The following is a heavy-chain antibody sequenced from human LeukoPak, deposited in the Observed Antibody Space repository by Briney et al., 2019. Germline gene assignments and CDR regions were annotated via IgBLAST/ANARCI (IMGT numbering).Heavy chain of an antibody. CDR1: GYTFTSYD. Sequence: ASVKVSCKASGYTFTSYDINWVRQATGQGREWMGWMNPNSGNTGYAQKFQGRVTMTRNTSISTAYMELSSLRSEDTAVYYCARQGVGPRSFDPWGQGTLVTVSS. CDR3: ARQGVGPRSFDP. J-gene: IGHJ5*02. D-gene: IGHD1-26*01. CDR2: MNPNSGNT. V-gene: IGHV1-8*01.